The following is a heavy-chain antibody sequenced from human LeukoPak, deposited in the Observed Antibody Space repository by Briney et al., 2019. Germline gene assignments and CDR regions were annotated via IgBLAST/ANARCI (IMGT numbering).Heavy chain of an antibody. V-gene: IGHV3-9*01. Sequence: PGGSLRLSCAASGFTFDDYAMHWVRQAPGKGLEWVSGISWNSGSIGYADSVKGRFTISRDNAKNSLYLQMNSLRAEDTALYYCAKGHITMVRGPFFDYWGQGTLVTVSS. CDR1: GFTFDDYA. J-gene: IGHJ4*02. CDR2: ISWNSGSI. D-gene: IGHD3-10*01. CDR3: AKGHITMVRGPFFDY.